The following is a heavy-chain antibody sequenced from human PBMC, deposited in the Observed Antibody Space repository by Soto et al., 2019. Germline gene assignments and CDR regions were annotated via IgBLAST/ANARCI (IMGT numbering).Heavy chain of an antibody. D-gene: IGHD2-8*01. CDR3: ARTVLYCTNGVCLNWFDP. J-gene: IGHJ5*02. V-gene: IGHV4-30-2*01. Sequence: PSETLSLTCAVSGGSISSGCYSWSWLRQPPGKGLEWIGYIYHSGSTYYNPSLKSRVTISVDRSKNQFSLKLSSVTAADTAVYYCARTVLYCTNGVCLNWFDPWGQGTLVTVPQ. CDR1: GGSISSGCYS. CDR2: IYHSGST.